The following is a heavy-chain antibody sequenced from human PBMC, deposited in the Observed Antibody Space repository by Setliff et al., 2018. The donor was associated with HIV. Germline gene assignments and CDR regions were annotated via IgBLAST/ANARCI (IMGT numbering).Heavy chain of an antibody. Sequence: ASVKVSCKASGYTFIGYYMHWVRQAPGQGLEWMGWINTNSGGTNYAQKFQGRVTMTRDTSITTAYMELSSLRSEDTAVYYCARAPGDYEVWFDPWGQGTLVTVSS. CDR3: ARAPGDYEVWFDP. CDR1: GYTFIGYY. D-gene: IGHD4-17*01. J-gene: IGHJ5*02. V-gene: IGHV1-2*02. CDR2: INTNSGGT.